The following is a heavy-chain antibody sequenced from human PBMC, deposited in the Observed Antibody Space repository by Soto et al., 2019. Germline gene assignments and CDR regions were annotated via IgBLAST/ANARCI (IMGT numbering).Heavy chain of an antibody. D-gene: IGHD6-13*01. V-gene: IGHV1-69*02. CDR1: GGTFSSYT. CDR2: IIPILGIA. J-gene: IGHJ5*02. CDR3: ARVTVAAAGTTFDP. Sequence: QVQLVQSGAEVKKPGSSVKVSCKASGGTFSSYTISSVRQAPGQGLEWMGRIIPILGIANYAQKFQGRVTITADKSTSTAYMELSSLRSEDTAVYYCARVTVAAAGTTFDPWGQGTLVTVSS.